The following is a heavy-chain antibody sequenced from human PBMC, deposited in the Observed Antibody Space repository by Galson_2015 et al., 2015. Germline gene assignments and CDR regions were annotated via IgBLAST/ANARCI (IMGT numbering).Heavy chain of an antibody. D-gene: IGHD6-6*01. CDR1: GFTVSSNY. CDR3: AREYSSSSGFDY. V-gene: IGHV3-53*01. Sequence: SLRLSCAASGFTVSSNYMSWVRQAPGKGLEWVSVIYSGGSTYYADSVKGRFPISRDNSKTPLYLQMNSLRAEDTAVYYCAREYSSSSGFDYWGQGTLVTVSS. CDR2: IYSGGST. J-gene: IGHJ4*02.